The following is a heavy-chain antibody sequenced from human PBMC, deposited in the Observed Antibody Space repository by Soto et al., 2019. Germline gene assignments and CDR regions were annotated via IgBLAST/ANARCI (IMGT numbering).Heavy chain of an antibody. CDR2: IIPIFGTA. J-gene: IGHJ4*02. CDR3: ARDRGDIVATITRYYFDY. Sequence: SVKVSCKASGGTFSSYAISWVRQAPGQGLEWMGGIIPIFGTANYAQKFQGRVTITADESTSTAYMELSSLRSEDTAVYYCARDRGDIVATITRYYFDYWGQGTLVTVSS. CDR1: GGTFSSYA. D-gene: IGHD5-12*01. V-gene: IGHV1-69*13.